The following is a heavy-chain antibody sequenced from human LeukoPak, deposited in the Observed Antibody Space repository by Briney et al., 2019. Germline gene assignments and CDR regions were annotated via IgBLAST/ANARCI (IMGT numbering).Heavy chain of an antibody. CDR3: ARDERDYGDYEY. Sequence: SETLSLTCTVSGGSISSGDYYWSWIRQPPGKGLEWIGYIYYSGSTYYNPSLKSRVTISVDTSKNQFSLKLSSVTAADTAVYYCARDERDYGDYEYWGQGTLATVSS. CDR2: IYYSGST. V-gene: IGHV4-30-4*08. CDR1: GGSISSGDYY. J-gene: IGHJ4*02. D-gene: IGHD4-17*01.